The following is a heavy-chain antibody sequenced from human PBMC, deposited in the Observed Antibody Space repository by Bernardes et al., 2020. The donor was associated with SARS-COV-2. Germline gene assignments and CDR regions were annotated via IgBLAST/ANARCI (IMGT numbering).Heavy chain of an antibody. Sequence: SYTLSLTCTVSGGSISSYYWSWIRQPPGKGLEWIGYIYYSGSTNYNPSLKSRVTISVDTSKNQFSLKLSSVTAADTAVYYCASLSGIAAAGYGMDVWGQGTTVTVSS. CDR1: GGSISSYY. CDR3: ASLSGIAAAGYGMDV. V-gene: IGHV4-59*01. D-gene: IGHD6-13*01. CDR2: IYYSGST. J-gene: IGHJ6*02.